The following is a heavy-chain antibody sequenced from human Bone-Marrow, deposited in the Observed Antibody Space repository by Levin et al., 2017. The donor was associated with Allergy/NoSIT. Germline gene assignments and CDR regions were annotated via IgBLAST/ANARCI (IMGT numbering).Heavy chain of an antibody. Sequence: KSSETLSLTCTVSGGSVSGDSVANVYWSWVRQPPGKGLEWIGYISYSGSTNYNPSLKSRVAMSVDASRNQFSLRLSSVTAADTAVYFCARFRAWDTLPVGTRIDHWGQGILVTVSS. CDR1: GGSVSGDSVANVY. V-gene: IGHV4-61*01. J-gene: IGHJ4*02. CDR2: ISYSGST. D-gene: IGHD1-26*01. CDR3: ARFRAWDTLPVGTRIDH.